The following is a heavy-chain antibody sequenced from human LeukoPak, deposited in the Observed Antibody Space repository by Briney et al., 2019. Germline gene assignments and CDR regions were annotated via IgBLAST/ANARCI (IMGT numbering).Heavy chain of an antibody. V-gene: IGHV3-30*18. CDR2: ISYDGSNT. CDR3: AKNGPFIYDILTGYPSC. Sequence: GRSLRPSGTAAGFTFSSSGTHWVGQAPGKGLEWLAVISYDGSNTYYAHSVKGRFTLSRDNSKNTLYLRINSLRAEATAVYYCAKNGPFIYDILTGYPSCWGQGSLVTVSS. CDR1: GFTFSSSG. J-gene: IGHJ4*02. D-gene: IGHD3-9*01.